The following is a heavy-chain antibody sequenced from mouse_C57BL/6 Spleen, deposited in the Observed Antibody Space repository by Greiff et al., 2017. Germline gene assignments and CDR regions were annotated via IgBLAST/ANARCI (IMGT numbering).Heavy chain of an antibody. CDR2: IYPGDGDT. J-gene: IGHJ1*03. CDR1: GYAFSSSW. D-gene: IGHD2-4*01. V-gene: IGHV1-82*01. CDR3: ARGEYYYDFWYFDV. Sequence: QVQLKQSGPELVKPGASVKISCKASGYAFSSSWMNWVKQRPGKGLEWIGRIYPGDGDTNYNGKFKGKATLTADQSSSTAYMPLSSLTSEDSPVXFVARGEYYYDFWYFDVWGTGTTVTVSS.